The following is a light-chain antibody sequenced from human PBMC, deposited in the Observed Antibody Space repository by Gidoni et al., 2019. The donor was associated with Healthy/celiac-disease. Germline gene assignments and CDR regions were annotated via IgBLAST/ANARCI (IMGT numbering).Light chain of an antibody. CDR1: QSVSSN. CDR3: QQYNNWPPTLT. CDR2: GAS. Sequence: EIVMTQSPATLSVSPGERATLSCRASQSVSSNLAWYQQKPGQAPRLLIYGASTRATGIPARFSGSGSGTEFTLTISSLQSEDLAVYYYQQYNNWPPTLTFXGXTKVEIK. J-gene: IGKJ4*01. V-gene: IGKV3-15*01.